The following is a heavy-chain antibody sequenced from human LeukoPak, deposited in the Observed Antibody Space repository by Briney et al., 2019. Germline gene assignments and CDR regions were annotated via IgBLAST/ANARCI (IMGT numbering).Heavy chain of an antibody. CDR1: GGSISSYY. Sequence: SETLSLTCTVSGGSISSYYWSWIRQPPGKGLESIGFIYYSGSTNYHPSLKSRLTISVDTSKSQFSLRLSSVTAADTAVYYCTAASGSYWYFDLWGRGTLVTVSS. CDR3: TAASGSYWYFDL. D-gene: IGHD6-13*01. J-gene: IGHJ2*01. CDR2: IYYSGST. V-gene: IGHV4-59*08.